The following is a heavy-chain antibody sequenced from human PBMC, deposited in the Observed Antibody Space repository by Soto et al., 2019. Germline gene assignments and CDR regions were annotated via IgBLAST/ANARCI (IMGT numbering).Heavy chain of an antibody. CDR3: ARSPKTYYDFWSGSDC. CDR1: GFTFSTYG. J-gene: IGHJ4*02. V-gene: IGHV3-30*03. CDR2: ISHDGNNK. D-gene: IGHD3-3*01. Sequence: PGGSLRLSCAASGFTFSTYGMHWVRQAPGKGLEWVAVISHDGNNKYYADSVRGRFTISRDNSKNTLYLQMSSLRGEDTAVYYCARSPKTYYDFWSGSDCWGQGPLVTVSS.